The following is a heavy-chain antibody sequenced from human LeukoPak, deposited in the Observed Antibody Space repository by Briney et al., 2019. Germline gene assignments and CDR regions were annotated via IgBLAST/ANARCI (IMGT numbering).Heavy chain of an antibody. CDR1: GFTVSSNY. Sequence: PGGSLRLSCAASGFTVSSNYMSWVRQAPGKGLEWVSVIYSGGSTYYADSVKGRFTISRDNSKNTLYLQMNSLRAEDTAAYYCARRFTMVRGVIIDDFAFDIWGQGTMVTVSS. CDR3: ARRFTMVRGVIIDDFAFDI. J-gene: IGHJ3*02. V-gene: IGHV3-66*04. D-gene: IGHD3-10*01. CDR2: IYSGGST.